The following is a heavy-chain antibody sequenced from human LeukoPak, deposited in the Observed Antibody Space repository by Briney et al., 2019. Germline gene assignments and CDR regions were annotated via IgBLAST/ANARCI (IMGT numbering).Heavy chain of an antibody. CDR3: ARGSYGSGSYYNASYYYYYYYMDV. CDR2: IYYSGST. CDR1: GGSISSYY. Sequence: PSETLSLTCTVSGGSISSYYWSWIRQPPGKGLEWIGYIYYSGSTNYNPSLKSRVTISVDTSKNQFSLKLSSVTAADTAVYYCARGSYGSGSYYNASYYYYYYYMDVWGKGTTVTVSS. V-gene: IGHV4-59*01. D-gene: IGHD3-10*01. J-gene: IGHJ6*03.